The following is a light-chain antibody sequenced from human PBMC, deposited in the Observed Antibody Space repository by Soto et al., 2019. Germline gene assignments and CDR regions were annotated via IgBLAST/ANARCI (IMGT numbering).Light chain of an antibody. CDR2: EVS. V-gene: IGLV2-8*01. CDR3: SSYAGSNLGV. J-gene: IGLJ3*02. CDR1: SSDVGGYNC. Sequence: QSALTQPPSASGSPGQSVTISCTGTSSDVGGYNCVSWYQQHPGKAPKLMIYEVSKRPSGVPDRFSGSKSGNTASLTVSGLQAEDEADYYCSSYAGSNLGVFGGGTQLTVL.